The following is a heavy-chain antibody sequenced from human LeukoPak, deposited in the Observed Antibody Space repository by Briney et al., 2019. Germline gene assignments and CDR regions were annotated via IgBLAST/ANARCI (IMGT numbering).Heavy chain of an antibody. D-gene: IGHD6-13*01. CDR1: GGSISRYY. CDR3: AKEGSSWYPPPYYYYYMDV. Sequence: SETMSLTCTVSGGSISRYYWSWIRQPAGEVREWIGRIYTSGSTNYNPSLKRRVTMSVDPSKNQFSLKLSSVTAADAAVYYCAKEGSSWYPPPYYYYYMDVWGKGTTVTVSS. CDR2: IYTSGST. V-gene: IGHV4-4*07. J-gene: IGHJ6*03.